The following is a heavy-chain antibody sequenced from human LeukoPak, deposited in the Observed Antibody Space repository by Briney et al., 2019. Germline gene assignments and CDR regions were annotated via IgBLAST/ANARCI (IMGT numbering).Heavy chain of an antibody. CDR2: INPSGGST. V-gene: IGHV1-46*01. D-gene: IGHD6-6*01. CDR3: ARAGVGSSSSVRYYYGMDV. J-gene: IGHJ6*02. Sequence: ASVKVSCKASGYTFTRYYMHWVRQAPGQGLEWMGIINPSGGSTSYAQQFQGRVTMTRDTSTSTVYMELSSLRSEDTAVYYCARAGVGSSSSVRYYYGMDVWGQGTTVTVSS. CDR1: GYTFTRYY.